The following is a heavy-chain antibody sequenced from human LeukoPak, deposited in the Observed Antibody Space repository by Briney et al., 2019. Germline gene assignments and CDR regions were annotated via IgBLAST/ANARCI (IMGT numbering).Heavy chain of an antibody. CDR3: ARYHSNYFWFDP. D-gene: IGHD4-11*01. Sequence: SETLSLTSTDPRGSIRGYYRRSIPQPAGKGLGWIGRIYTSGSTNYNPSLKSRVTMSVDTSKNQFSLKLSSVTAADTAVYYCARYHSNYFWFDPWGQGTLVTVSS. J-gene: IGHJ5*02. CDR1: RGSIRGYY. V-gene: IGHV4-4*07. CDR2: IYTSGST.